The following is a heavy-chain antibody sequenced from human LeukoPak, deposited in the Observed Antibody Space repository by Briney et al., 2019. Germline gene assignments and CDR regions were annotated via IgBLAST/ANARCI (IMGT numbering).Heavy chain of an antibody. J-gene: IGHJ4*02. CDR1: GYTFTGYY. Sequence: GASVKVSCKASGYTFTGYYMHWVRQAPGQGLEWMGRINPNSGGTNYAQKFQGRVTMTRDTSISTAYMELSRLRSVDTAVYYCARVDTAMVTFIDYWGQGTLVTVSS. CDR3: ARVDTAMVTFIDY. CDR2: INPNSGGT. V-gene: IGHV1-2*06. D-gene: IGHD5-18*01.